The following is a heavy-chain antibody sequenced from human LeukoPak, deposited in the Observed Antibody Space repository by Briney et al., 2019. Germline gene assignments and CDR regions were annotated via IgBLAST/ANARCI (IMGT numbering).Heavy chain of an antibody. D-gene: IGHD6-19*01. Sequence: ASVKVSCKASGYTFTSYGLTWVRQAPGQGLEWMGWITTYSGNTNYAQKLQGRVTMTTDTSTSTAYMELRSLRSDDTAVYYCARERGWHNAFDIGAKGTMVTVSS. CDR3: ARERGWHNAFDI. V-gene: IGHV1-18*01. CDR1: GYTFTSYG. CDR2: ITTYSGNT. J-gene: IGHJ3*02.